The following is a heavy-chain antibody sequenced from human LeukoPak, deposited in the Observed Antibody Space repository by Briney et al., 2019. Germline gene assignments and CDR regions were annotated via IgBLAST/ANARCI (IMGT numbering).Heavy chain of an antibody. D-gene: IGHD6-19*01. CDR2: ISAYNGNT. CDR1: GYTFTSYG. CDR3: ARPRHSSGWYVVDY. J-gene: IGHJ4*02. Sequence: GASVKVSCKASGYTFTSYGISWVRQAPGQGLEWMGWISAYNGNTNYAQKLQGRVTMTTDTSTSTAYMELRSLRSDDTAVYYCARPRHSSGWYVVDYWGQGTLVTVSS. V-gene: IGHV1-18*01.